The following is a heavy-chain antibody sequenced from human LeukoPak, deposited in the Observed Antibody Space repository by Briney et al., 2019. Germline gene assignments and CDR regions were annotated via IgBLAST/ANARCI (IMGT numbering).Heavy chain of an antibody. V-gene: IGHV3-64*01. CDR2: ISSNGGST. CDR1: GFTFSSYA. J-gene: IGHJ4*02. CDR3: ARVSVAAGTFRYYYFDY. D-gene: IGHD6-13*01. Sequence: GGSLRLSCAASGFTFSSYAMHWVRQAPGKGLEYVSAISSNGGSTYYANSVKGRFTISRDNSKNTLYLQMGSLRAEDMAVYYCARVSVAAGTFRYYYFDYWGQGTLVTVSS.